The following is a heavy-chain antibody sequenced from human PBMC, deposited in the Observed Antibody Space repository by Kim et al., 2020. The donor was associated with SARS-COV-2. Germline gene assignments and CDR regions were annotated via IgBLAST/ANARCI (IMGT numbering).Heavy chain of an antibody. Sequence: SETLSLTCAVYGGSFSGYYWSWIRQPPGKGLEWIGEINHSGSTNYNPSLNSRVTMSVDTLKNWFSLRLSSVTAADTAVYYCARGRAGVFPSPILGIGPSYEYYAMDVWGRGTTVTVSS. CDR2: INHSGST. CDR1: GGSFSGYY. J-gene: IGHJ6*02. V-gene: IGHV4-34*01. CDR3: ARGRAGVFPSPILGIGPSYEYYAMDV. D-gene: IGHD7-27*01.